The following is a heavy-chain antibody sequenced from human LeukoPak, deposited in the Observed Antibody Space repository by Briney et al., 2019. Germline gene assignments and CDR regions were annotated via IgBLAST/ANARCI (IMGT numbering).Heavy chain of an antibody. CDR2: INSDGSST. CDR3: AKDGLAAGDAFDI. D-gene: IGHD3-16*01. Sequence: GGSLRLSCAASGFMFSSYWIHWVRQVPGKGLVWVSRINSDGSSTIYADSVKGRFTISRDNSKNTLYLQMNSLRAEDTAVYYCAKDGLAAGDAFDIWGQGTMVTVSS. CDR1: GFMFSSYW. V-gene: IGHV3-74*01. J-gene: IGHJ3*02.